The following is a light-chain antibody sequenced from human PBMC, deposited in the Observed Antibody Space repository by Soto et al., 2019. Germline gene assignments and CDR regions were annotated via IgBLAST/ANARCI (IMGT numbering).Light chain of an antibody. J-gene: IGLJ1*01. CDR3: CSYAGSYV. V-gene: IGLV2-11*01. CDR1: SSDVGGYNY. CDR2: DVS. Sequence: ALTQPRSVSGSPGQSVTISCTGTSSDVGGYNYVSWYQQHPGKAPKLMIYDVSKRPSGVPDRFSGSKSGNTASLTISGLQAEDEADYYCCSYAGSYVFGTGTKVTV.